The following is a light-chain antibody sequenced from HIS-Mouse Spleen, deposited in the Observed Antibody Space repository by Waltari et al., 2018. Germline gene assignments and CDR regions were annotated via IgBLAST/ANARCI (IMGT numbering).Light chain of an antibody. Sequence: SYVLTQPPSVSVAPGKTARLTCGGNNIGSKRVPWHQQKPGQAPVLVVYDDSDRPSGIPERFSGSNSGNTATLTISRVEAGDEADYYCQVWDSSSDHVVFGGGTKLTVL. CDR2: DDS. CDR3: QVWDSSSDHVV. J-gene: IGLJ2*01. V-gene: IGLV3-21*03. CDR1: NIGSKR.